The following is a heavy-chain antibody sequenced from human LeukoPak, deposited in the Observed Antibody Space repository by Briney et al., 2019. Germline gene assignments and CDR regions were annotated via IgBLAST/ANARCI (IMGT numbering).Heavy chain of an antibody. Sequence: SETLSLTCAVYGGSFSGYYWSWIRQPPGKRLEWIGEINHSGSTNYNPSLKSRVTISVDTSKNQFSLKLSSVTAADTAVYYCARVRRIPDYYYYMDVWGKGTTVTVSS. CDR1: GGSFSGYY. CDR3: ARVRRIPDYYYYMDV. J-gene: IGHJ6*03. D-gene: IGHD5-18*01. V-gene: IGHV4-34*01. CDR2: INHSGST.